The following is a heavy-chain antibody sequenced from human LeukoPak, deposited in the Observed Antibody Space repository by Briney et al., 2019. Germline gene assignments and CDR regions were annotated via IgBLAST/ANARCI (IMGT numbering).Heavy chain of an antibody. CDR1: GGSISYYY. D-gene: IGHD2-2*01. Sequence: SETLSLTCTVSGGSISYYYWSWIRQSPGKGLEWIGYIYYSGTTNYNPSLKSRVTISVDTSKNQFSLQLRSVTAADTAVYYCARVDIVVVPAAMAWFDPWGQGTLVTVSS. CDR2: IYYSGTT. CDR3: ARVDIVVVPAAMAWFDP. J-gene: IGHJ5*02. V-gene: IGHV4-59*01.